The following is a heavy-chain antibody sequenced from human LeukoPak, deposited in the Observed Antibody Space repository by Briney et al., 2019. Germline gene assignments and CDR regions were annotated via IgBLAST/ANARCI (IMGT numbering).Heavy chain of an antibody. CDR3: ARKRADGSYSLAFDI. Sequence: KPSETLSLTCTVSGGSISSYYWSWIRQPAGKGLEWIGRIYTSGSTNYNPSLKSRVTMSVDTSKNQFSLKLSSVTAADTAVYYCARKRADGSYSLAFDIWGQGTMVTVSS. CDR2: IYTSGST. V-gene: IGHV4-4*07. CDR1: GGSISSYY. J-gene: IGHJ3*02. D-gene: IGHD1-26*01.